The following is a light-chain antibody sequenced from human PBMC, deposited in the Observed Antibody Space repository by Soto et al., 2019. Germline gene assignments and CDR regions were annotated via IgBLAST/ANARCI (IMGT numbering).Light chain of an antibody. CDR2: EVS. V-gene: IGKV2D-29*02. Sequence: DVVMTQTPLSLSVAPGQPASISCKSSQSLLHITGETFLFGYLQKPGQSPQLLIYEVSTRVSGVPDRFSGSGSGTDFTLEISRVETDDVGIYYCMQSTQLPPTFGQGTRLEI. J-gene: IGKJ5*01. CDR3: MQSTQLPPT. CDR1: QSLLHITGETF.